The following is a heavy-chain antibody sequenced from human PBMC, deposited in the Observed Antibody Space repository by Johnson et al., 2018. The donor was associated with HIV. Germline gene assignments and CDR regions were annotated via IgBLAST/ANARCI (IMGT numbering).Heavy chain of an antibody. Sequence: QVQLVESGGGLVQPGGSLRLSCAASGFTFSSYAMHWVRRAPGQGLEWLAVVSYDGSNQYYADSVKGRLLVSRDNTKNTLFLEMNSLRAGDTAVYYCARESPGYAFDIWGQGTMVTVSS. CDR1: GFTFSSYA. CDR2: VSYDGSNQ. V-gene: IGHV3-30*03. J-gene: IGHJ3*02. D-gene: IGHD1-1*01. CDR3: ARESPGYAFDI.